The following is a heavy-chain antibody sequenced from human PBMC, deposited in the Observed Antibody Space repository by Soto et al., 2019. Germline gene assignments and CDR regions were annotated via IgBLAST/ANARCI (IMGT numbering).Heavy chain of an antibody. CDR3: AKDSGYYDILTASLYYYYGMDV. CDR2: ISGSGGST. J-gene: IGHJ6*02. D-gene: IGHD3-9*01. V-gene: IGHV3-23*01. CDR1: GFTFSSYA. Sequence: LRLSCAASGFTFSSYAMSWVRQAPGKGLEWVSAISGSGGSTYYADSVKGRFTISRDNSKNTLYLQMNSLRAEDTAVYYCAKDSGYYDILTASLYYYYGMDVWGQGTTVTVSS.